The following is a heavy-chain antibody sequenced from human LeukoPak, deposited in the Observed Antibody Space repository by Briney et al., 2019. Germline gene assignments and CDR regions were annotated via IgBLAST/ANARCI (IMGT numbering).Heavy chain of an antibody. CDR3: TTTFWSGYWFYDY. D-gene: IGHD3-3*01. J-gene: IGHJ4*02. CDR1: GFTFSNAW. Sequence: AGGSLRLSCAASGFTFSNAWMSWVRQAPGKGLEWVGRIKSKTDGGTTDYAAPVKGRFTISRDDSKNTLYLQMNSLKTEDIAVYYCTTTFWSGYWFYDYWGQGTLVTVSS. V-gene: IGHV3-15*01. CDR2: IKSKTDGGTT.